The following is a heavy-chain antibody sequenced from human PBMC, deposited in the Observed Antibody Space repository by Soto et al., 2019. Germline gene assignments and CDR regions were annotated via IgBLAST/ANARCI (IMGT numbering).Heavy chain of an antibody. CDR1: GFTFSSYA. V-gene: IGHV3-23*01. D-gene: IGHD1-1*01. CDR2: ISGSGGST. CDR3: AKVLEPEAYYYYGMDV. Sequence: GGSLRLSCAASGFTFSSYAMSWVRQAPGKGLEWVSAISGSGGSTYYADSVKGRFTISRDNSKNTLYLQMNSLRAEDTAVYYCAKVLEPEAYYYYGMDVWGQGTTVTVSS. J-gene: IGHJ6*02.